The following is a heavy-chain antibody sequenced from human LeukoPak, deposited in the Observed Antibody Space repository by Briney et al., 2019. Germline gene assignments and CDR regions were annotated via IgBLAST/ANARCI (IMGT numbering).Heavy chain of an antibody. V-gene: IGHV3-23*01. J-gene: IGHJ2*01. Sequence: GGFLRLSCAASGFTFSTYAMSWVRQAPGKGLQWVSDISGSGGSTYYADSVKGRFTISRDKSKNTLYLQMNSLRVEDTAVYYCAKGAELMYFDLWGRGTLVTVSS. CDR2: ISGSGGST. CDR3: AKGAELMYFDL. CDR1: GFTFSTYA. D-gene: IGHD2/OR15-2a*01.